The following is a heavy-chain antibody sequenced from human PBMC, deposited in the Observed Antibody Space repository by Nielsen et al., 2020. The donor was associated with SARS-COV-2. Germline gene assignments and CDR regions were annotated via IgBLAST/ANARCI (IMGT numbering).Heavy chain of an antibody. CDR1: GYSFTSYW. J-gene: IGHJ4*02. V-gene: IGHV5-51*01. CDR3: ARRGSSWTDFDS. Sequence: GGSLRLSCKGSGYSFTSYWIGWVRQMPGKGLEWMGIIYPGDSDTRYSPSFQGQVTISADKSISTAYLQWSSLKASDTAVYYCARRGSSWTDFDSWGQGTLVTVSS. CDR2: IYPGDSDT. D-gene: IGHD2-15*01.